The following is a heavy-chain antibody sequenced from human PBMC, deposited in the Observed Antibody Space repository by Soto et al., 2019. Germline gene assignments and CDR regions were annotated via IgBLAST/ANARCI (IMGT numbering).Heavy chain of an antibody. CDR1: GFIFSNHA. J-gene: IGHJ4*02. D-gene: IGHD5-18*01. V-gene: IGHV3-23*01. CDR3: AKVLYGFTYGKYDY. Sequence: GAYLRLSCAASGFIFSNHAMNWVRQAPGKGLEWVSGIVGNGGTTHYADSVRGRFTISRDNSKNTLYLQMDSLRAEDTALYYCAKVLYGFTYGKYDYWGQGTLVTVSS. CDR2: IVGNGGTT.